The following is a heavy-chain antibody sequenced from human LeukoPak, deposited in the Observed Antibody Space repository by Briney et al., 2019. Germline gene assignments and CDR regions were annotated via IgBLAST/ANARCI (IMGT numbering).Heavy chain of an antibody. V-gene: IGHV1-69*05. CDR2: IIPIFGTA. CDR3: ASTNWNYVYFDY. D-gene: IGHD1-7*01. J-gene: IGHJ4*02. CDR1: GGTFSSYA. Sequence: SVKVSCKASGGTFSSYAISWVRQAPGQGLEWMGGIIPIFGTANYAQKFRGRVTITTDESTSTAYMELSSLRSEDTAVYYCASTNWNYVYFDYWGQGTLVTVSS.